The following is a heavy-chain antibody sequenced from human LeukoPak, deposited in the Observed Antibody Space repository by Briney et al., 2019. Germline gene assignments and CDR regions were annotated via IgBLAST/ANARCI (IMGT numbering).Heavy chain of an antibody. CDR3: ARGGYDSSGYLFFDY. CDR2: IYTSGST. CDR1: GGSISSYY. D-gene: IGHD3-22*01. V-gene: IGHV4-4*07. Sequence: PSETLSLTCTVSGGSISSYYWSWIRQPAGKGLEWIGRIYTSGSTNYNPSLKSRVTMSVDTSKNQFSLKLSSVTAADTAVYYCARGGYDSSGYLFFDYWGQGTLVTVSP. J-gene: IGHJ4*02.